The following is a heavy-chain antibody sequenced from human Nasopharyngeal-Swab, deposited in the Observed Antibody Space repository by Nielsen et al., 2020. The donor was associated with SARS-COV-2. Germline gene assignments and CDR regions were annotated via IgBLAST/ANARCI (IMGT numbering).Heavy chain of an antibody. J-gene: IGHJ5*02. CDR3: ARWTLGYCTAGNCLNWFDP. V-gene: IGHV4-39*07. Sequence: SETLSLTCTVSGGPIISNDHYWAWIRQPPGKGLDWLGTIHYTGSTFYNPSLESRVTISLDTFRNQFSLKLRSVTAADTAVYYCARWTLGYCTAGNCLNWFDPWGQGALLTVSS. CDR1: GGPIISNDHY. D-gene: IGHD2-15*01. CDR2: IHYTGST.